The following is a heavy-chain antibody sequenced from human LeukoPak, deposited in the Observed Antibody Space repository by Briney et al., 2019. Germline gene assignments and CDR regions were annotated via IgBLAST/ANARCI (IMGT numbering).Heavy chain of an antibody. J-gene: IGHJ4*02. Sequence: PGGSLRLSCAASGFTFSSYSMNWVRQAPGKGLEWVSSISSSSSYIYYADSVKGRFTISRDNAKNSLYLQMNSLRAEDTAVYYCARDRNYYGSGSYLFDYWGQGTLVTVSS. CDR3: ARDRNYYGSGSYLFDY. V-gene: IGHV3-21*01. CDR2: ISSSSSYI. CDR1: GFTFSSYS. D-gene: IGHD3-10*01.